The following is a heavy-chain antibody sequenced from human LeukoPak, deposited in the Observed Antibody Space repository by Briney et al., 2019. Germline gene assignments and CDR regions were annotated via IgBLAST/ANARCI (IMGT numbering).Heavy chain of an antibody. CDR1: GGSISSYY. Sequence: SETLSLTCTVSGGSISSYYWSWIRQPPGKGLEWIGYIYYSGSTNYNPSLKSRVTMSVDTSKNQFSLKLSSVTAADTAVYYCARVASVGYSSSFKDYWGQGTLVTVSS. CDR2: IYYSGST. V-gene: IGHV4-59*12. CDR3: ARVASVGYSSSFKDY. D-gene: IGHD6-6*01. J-gene: IGHJ4*02.